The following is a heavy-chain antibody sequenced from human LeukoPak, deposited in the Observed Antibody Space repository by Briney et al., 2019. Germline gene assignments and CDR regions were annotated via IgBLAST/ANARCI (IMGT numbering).Heavy chain of an antibody. CDR2: LSGGGDST. J-gene: IGHJ3*02. V-gene: IGHV3-23*01. CDR3: AKPRYFDWFDAFDI. CDR1: GFTFSIKA. D-gene: IGHD3-9*01. Sequence: GGSLRLSCEASGFTFSIKAMSWVRQAPGKGLEWVSALSGGGDSTYYADSVKGRFTISRDNSKNTLYLQMNSLRAEDTAVYYCAKPRYFDWFDAFDIWGQGTMVTVSS.